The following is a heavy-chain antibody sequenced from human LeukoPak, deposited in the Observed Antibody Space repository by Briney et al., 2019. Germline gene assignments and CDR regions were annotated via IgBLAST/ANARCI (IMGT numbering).Heavy chain of an antibody. V-gene: IGHV3-23*01. CDR2: ISGSGGRT. Sequence: GGSLRLSCAASGFTFSSYAMSWVRQAPGKGLEWVSAISGSGGRTYYADSVKGRFTISRDNSKNTLFLQVNSLRAEDTAVYYCAKDPKFYDYPRAFDIWGQETMVTVSS. D-gene: IGHD3-16*01. CDR1: GFTFSSYA. J-gene: IGHJ3*02. CDR3: AKDPKFYDYPRAFDI.